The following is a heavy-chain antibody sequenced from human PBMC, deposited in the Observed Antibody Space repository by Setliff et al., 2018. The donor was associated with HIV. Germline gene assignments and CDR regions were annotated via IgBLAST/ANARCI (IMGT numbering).Heavy chain of an antibody. CDR1: GGSFSGYY. Sequence: PSETLSLTCAVYGGSFSGYYWSWIRQPPGKGLEWIGEINHSGSTNYNPSLKSRVTISRDMSKNQFSLKLSSVTAADTAVYYCARWREMEGDYFDYWGQGTLVTVS. D-gene: IGHD2-21*01. CDR2: INHSGST. V-gene: IGHV4-34*01. J-gene: IGHJ4*02. CDR3: ARWREMEGDYFDY.